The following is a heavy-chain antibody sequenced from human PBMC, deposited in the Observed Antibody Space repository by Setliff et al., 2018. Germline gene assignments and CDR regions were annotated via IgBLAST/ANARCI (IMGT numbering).Heavy chain of an antibody. J-gene: IGHJ6*03. D-gene: IGHD3-10*01. V-gene: IGHV4-39*01. Sequence: SETLSLTCTVSGGSISSSDFYWGWIRQPPGKGLEWIGSIYYSGTTYYNPSLKSPVTISIDTSKNQFSLKLSSVTAADTAIYYCARHDARGYYYYMDIWGEGTTVTVSS. CDR2: IYYSGTT. CDR1: GGSISSSDFY. CDR3: ARHDARGYYYYMDI.